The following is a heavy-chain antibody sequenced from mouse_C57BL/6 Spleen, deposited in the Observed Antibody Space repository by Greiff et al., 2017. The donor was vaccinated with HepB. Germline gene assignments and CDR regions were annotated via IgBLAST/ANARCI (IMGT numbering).Heavy chain of an antibody. V-gene: IGHV1-61*01. D-gene: IGHD1-1*01. CDR3: ARWYYGSTPYWYFDV. Sequence: QVQLQQPGAELVRPGSSVKLSCKASGYTFTSYWMDWVKQRPGQGLEWIGNIYPSDSETHYNQKFKDKATLTVDKSSSTAYMQLSSLTSEDSAVYYCARWYYGSTPYWYFDVWGTGTTVTVSS. CDR2: IYPSDSET. CDR1: GYTFTSYW. J-gene: IGHJ1*03.